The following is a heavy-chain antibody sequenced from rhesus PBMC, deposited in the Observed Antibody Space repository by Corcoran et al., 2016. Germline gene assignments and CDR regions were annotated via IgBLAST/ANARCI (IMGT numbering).Heavy chain of an antibody. V-gene: IGHV4-65*02. Sequence: QVELQESGPGGGKHSETLSLTCAVSGGSISSRNWWSWIRKRAGQGLGWIGNFGGSSGSTYYNPSLKSRVTISKDTSKNQFSLKLSSVTAADTAVYYCARHQQWVQFREYYFDYWGQAVLVTVSS. CDR3: ARHQQWVQFREYYFDY. CDR2: FGGSSGST. J-gene: IGHJ4*01. CDR1: GGSISSRNW. D-gene: IGHD5-24*01.